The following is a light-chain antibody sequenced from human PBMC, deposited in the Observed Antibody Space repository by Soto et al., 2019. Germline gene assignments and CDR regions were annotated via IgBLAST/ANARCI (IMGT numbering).Light chain of an antibody. CDR2: GAS. CDR1: QSVSNNY. Sequence: EIVLTQSPGTLSLSPGERATLSCRASQSVSNNYLAWYQQKSGQAPRLLIYGASTRATDIPARFSDSGSGTDFTLTITRLEPEDFAVYFCQHYDSLPLTFGGGTKVDIK. V-gene: IGKV3-20*01. CDR3: QHYDSLPLT. J-gene: IGKJ4*01.